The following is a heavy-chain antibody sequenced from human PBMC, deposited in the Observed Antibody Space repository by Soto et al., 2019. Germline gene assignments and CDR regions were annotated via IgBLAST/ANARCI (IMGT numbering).Heavy chain of an antibody. Sequence: QVQLVQSGAEVKKPGSSVKVSCKASGGTFSSYTISWVRQAPGQGLEWMGRIIPILGIANYAQKFQGRVTITXGKSTXXAYMELSSLRSEDTAVYYCARDASDMTTVTMTPDYWGQGTLVTVSS. J-gene: IGHJ4*02. CDR3: ARDASDMTTVTMTPDY. D-gene: IGHD4-17*01. CDR2: IIPILGIA. CDR1: GGTFSSYT. V-gene: IGHV1-69*08.